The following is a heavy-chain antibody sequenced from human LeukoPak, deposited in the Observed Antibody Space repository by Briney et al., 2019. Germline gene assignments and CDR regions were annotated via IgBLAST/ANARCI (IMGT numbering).Heavy chain of an antibody. CDR3: ARRIVGATNWFDP. J-gene: IGHJ5*02. D-gene: IGHD1-26*01. CDR1: GFIFDDYG. V-gene: IGHV3-20*04. CDR2: INWNGGST. Sequence: PGGSLRLSCAASGFIFDDYGVSWVRQAPGKGLEWVSGINWNGGSTGYADSVKGRFTISRDNAKNSLYLQMNSLRAEDTALYYCARRIVGATNWFDPWGQGTLVTVSS.